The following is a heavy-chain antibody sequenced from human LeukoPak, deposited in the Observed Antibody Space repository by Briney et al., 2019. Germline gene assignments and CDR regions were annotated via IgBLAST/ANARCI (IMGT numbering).Heavy chain of an antibody. V-gene: IGHV3-7*03. Sequence: GGSLRLSCAASGFTFSGFWMSWVRQTPGRGLEWVANIKQDGSEKYYADSVKGRFTISRDNAKNSLYLQMDSLRAEDTAVYYCARDPGRQYSSIADVWGQGTTVTVSS. CDR2: IKQDGSEK. D-gene: IGHD6-19*01. J-gene: IGHJ6*02. CDR3: ARDPGRQYSSIADV. CDR1: GFTFSGFW.